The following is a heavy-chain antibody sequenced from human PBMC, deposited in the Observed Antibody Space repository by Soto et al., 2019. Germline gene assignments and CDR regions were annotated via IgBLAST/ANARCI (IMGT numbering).Heavy chain of an antibody. V-gene: IGHV4-59*01. Sequence: SETLSLTCTVSGGSISSYYWSWIRQPPGKGLEWIGYIYYSGSTNYNPSLKSRVTISVDTSKNQFSLKLSSVTAADTAVYYWARGTSFWSGYYNWFDPWGQGTLVTVSS. CDR3: ARGTSFWSGYYNWFDP. CDR2: IYYSGST. D-gene: IGHD3-3*01. CDR1: GGSISSYY. J-gene: IGHJ5*02.